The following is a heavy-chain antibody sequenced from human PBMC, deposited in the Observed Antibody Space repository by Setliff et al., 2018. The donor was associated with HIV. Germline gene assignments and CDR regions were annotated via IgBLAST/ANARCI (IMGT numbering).Heavy chain of an antibody. CDR1: GFTFSSYA. D-gene: IGHD1-7*01. J-gene: IGHJ4*02. Sequence: AVGSLRLSCAASGFTFSSYAMSWVRQAPGKGLEWVSAISGSGGSTNYADSVKGRFTISRDNSKNTLYLQMNTLRAEDTALYYCAKDPENRYNWNYGGLGGYWGLGTLVTVSS. CDR2: ISGSGGST. CDR3: AKDPENRYNWNYGGLGGY. V-gene: IGHV3-23*01.